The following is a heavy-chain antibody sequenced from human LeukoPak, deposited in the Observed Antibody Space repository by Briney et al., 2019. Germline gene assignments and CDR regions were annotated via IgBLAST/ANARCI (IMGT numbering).Heavy chain of an antibody. Sequence: GGSLRLSCAASGFTFSSYDMSWVRQAPGQGLEWVSAINGSGGGTYYADSVKGRFTISRDNSKNTLYLQMNSLRAEDTAVYYCAKDPAEGYCSSTSCESAYLAWGQGTLVTVSS. V-gene: IGHV3-23*01. CDR3: AKDPAEGYCSSTSCESAYLA. D-gene: IGHD2-2*01. CDR1: GFTFSSYD. J-gene: IGHJ5*02. CDR2: INGSGGGT.